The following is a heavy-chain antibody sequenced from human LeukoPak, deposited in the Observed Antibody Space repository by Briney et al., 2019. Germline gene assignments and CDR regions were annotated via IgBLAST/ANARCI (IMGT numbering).Heavy chain of an antibody. V-gene: IGHV3-7*01. CDR2: IQQDGSER. J-gene: IGHJ4*02. CDR3: ARDKVVGATYFDY. Sequence: PGGSLRLSCAASGFTFSNYWMSWVRQAPGKGLEWVANIQQDGSERHYVDSVKGRSTISRDNAKNSLYLQMNSLRAEDTAVYYCARDKVVGATYFDYWGQGTLVTVSS. D-gene: IGHD1-26*01. CDR1: GFTFSNYW.